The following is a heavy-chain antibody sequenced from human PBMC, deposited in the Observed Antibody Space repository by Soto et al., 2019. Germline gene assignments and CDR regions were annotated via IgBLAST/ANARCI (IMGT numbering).Heavy chain of an antibody. CDR3: SKGRWTVGHCSGGSCYNGMDV. V-gene: IGHV1-2*02. CDR1: GYTFIGFS. Sequence: ASVKVSCKSSGYTFIGFSLHWVRQAPGQGLEWMGWINPKNGDTYYAQKFQGRVTMTRDTSINTVYMELNSLKSDDTAVYYCSKGRWTVGHCSGGSCYNGMDVWGQGTTVTVSS. CDR2: INPKNGDT. J-gene: IGHJ6*02. D-gene: IGHD2-15*01.